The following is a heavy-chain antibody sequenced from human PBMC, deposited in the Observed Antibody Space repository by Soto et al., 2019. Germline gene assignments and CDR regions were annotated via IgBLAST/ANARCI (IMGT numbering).Heavy chain of an antibody. CDR1: GGSFSGYY. J-gene: IGHJ6*03. Sequence: QVQLQQWGAGLLKPSETLSLTCAVYGGSFSGYYWSWIRQPPGKGLEWIGEIHHRGSTNYNPSLKSRVTRSVETTKSLFALKLSSVTSADTAVYYCARVARQYQLHAGRGGTYYYNNMAVRGKGTTVTVSS. CDR3: ARVARQYQLHAGRGGTYYYNNMAV. V-gene: IGHV4-34*01. CDR2: IHHRGST. D-gene: IGHD2-2*01.